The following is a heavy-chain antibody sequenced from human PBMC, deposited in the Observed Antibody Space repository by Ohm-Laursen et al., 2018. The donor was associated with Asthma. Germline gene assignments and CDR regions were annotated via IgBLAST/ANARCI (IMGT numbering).Heavy chain of an antibody. CDR3: AKNYGGIDY. V-gene: IGHV3-30*18. D-gene: IGHD4-23*01. Sequence: SLRLSCSASGFTFSSYGMHWVRQAPGKGLEWVAVISYDGSNKYYADSVKGRFTISRDNSKNTLYLQMNSLRAEDTAVYYCAKNYGGIDYWGQGTLVTVSS. J-gene: IGHJ4*02. CDR1: GFTFSSYG. CDR2: ISYDGSNK.